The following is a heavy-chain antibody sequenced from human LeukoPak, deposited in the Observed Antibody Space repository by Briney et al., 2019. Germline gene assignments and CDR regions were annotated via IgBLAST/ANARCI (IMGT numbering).Heavy chain of an antibody. V-gene: IGHV1-3*01. Sequence: ASVTVSFTASGYTFTSYAMHWVRQAPGQRLEWMGWINAGNGNTKYSQKFQGRVTITRDTSASTAYMELSSLRSEDTAVYYCARASITIFGVVRGYFDYWGQGTLVTVSS. CDR1: GYTFTSYA. D-gene: IGHD3-3*01. CDR2: INAGNGNT. CDR3: ARASITIFGVVRGYFDY. J-gene: IGHJ4*02.